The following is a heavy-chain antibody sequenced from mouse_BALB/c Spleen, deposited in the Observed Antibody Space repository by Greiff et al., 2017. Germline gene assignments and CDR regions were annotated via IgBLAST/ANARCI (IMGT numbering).Heavy chain of an antibody. D-gene: IGHD2-2*01. CDR1: GFNIKDTY. J-gene: IGHJ3*01. CDR3: ARYYGYDCALEY. CDR2: IDPANGNT. V-gene: IGHV14-3*02. Sequence: VQLQQSGAELVKPGASVKLSCTASGFNIKDTYMHWVKQRPEQGLEWIGRIDPANGNTKYDPKFQGKDTITADTSSNTAFLQLTSLTSEDTAVYYYARYYGYDCALEYWGQGTLVTVSA.